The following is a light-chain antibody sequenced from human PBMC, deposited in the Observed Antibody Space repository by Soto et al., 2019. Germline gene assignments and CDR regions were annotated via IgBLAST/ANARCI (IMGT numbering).Light chain of an antibody. Sequence: DVVMTQSPLSLAVTLGQPASISCRSSQSLVYSDGDTYLNWFQQRPGQSPRRLIYQVFSRDSGVPDRCSGSGSGTDFTLNISTVEAEDVGVYYCMQNTPWPKTFGQGTKVEIK. CDR2: QVF. CDR1: QSLVYSDGDTY. CDR3: MQNTPWPKT. V-gene: IGKV2-30*01. J-gene: IGKJ1*01.